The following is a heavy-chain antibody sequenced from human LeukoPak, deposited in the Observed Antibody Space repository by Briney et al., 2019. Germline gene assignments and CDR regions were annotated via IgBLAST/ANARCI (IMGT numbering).Heavy chain of an antibody. V-gene: IGHV4-34*01. CDR1: VGSFSGYY. CDR2: INHSGST. Sequence: SETLSLTCAVYVGSFSGYYWRWIRQPQRKGLEWIGEINHSGSTNYNPSLKSRVTISVDTSKNQFSLKLSSVTAADTAVYYCARDDTAMPSNWGQGTLVTVSS. D-gene: IGHD5-18*01. CDR3: ARDDTAMPSN. J-gene: IGHJ4*02.